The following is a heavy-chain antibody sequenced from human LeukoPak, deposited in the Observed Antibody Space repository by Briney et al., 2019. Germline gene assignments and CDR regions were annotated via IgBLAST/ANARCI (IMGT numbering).Heavy chain of an antibody. J-gene: IGHJ3*02. D-gene: IGHD1-1*01. V-gene: IGHV1-18*01. CDR3: ASGPLGIHPENWRHAFDI. CDR1: GYTFTSYG. Sequence: ASVKVSCKASGYTFTSYGTSWVRQAPGQGLEWMGWISAYNGNTNYAQKLQGRVTMTTDTSTSTAYMELRSLRSDDTAVYYCASGPLGIHPENWRHAFDIWGQGTMVTVSS. CDR2: ISAYNGNT.